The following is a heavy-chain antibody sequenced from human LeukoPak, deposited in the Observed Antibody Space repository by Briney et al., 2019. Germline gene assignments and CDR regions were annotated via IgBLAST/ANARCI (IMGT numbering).Heavy chain of an antibody. Sequence: SETLSLTCTVSGGSISSSSYYWGWIRQPPGKGLEWIGSIYYSGSTYYNPSLKSRVTISVDTSKNQFSLKLSSVAAADTAVYYCARVMGGYSYGAPHFDYWGQGTLVTVSS. D-gene: IGHD5-18*01. CDR2: IYYSGST. CDR3: ARVMGGYSYGAPHFDY. CDR1: GGSISSSSYY. J-gene: IGHJ4*02. V-gene: IGHV4-39*07.